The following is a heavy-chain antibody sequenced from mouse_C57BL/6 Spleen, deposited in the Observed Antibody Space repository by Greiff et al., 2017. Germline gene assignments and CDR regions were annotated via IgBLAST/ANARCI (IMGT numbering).Heavy chain of an antibody. D-gene: IGHD2-1*01. CDR3: ARYYGNHYYAMDD. Sequence: QVQLQQPGAELVRPGSSVKLSCKASGYTFTSYWMHWVKQRPIQGLEWIGNIDPSDSETHYNQKFKDKATLTVDKSSSTAYMQLSSLTSEDSAVYYCARYYGNHYYAMDDWGQGTSVTVSS. CDR1: GYTFTSYW. CDR2: IDPSDSET. J-gene: IGHJ4*01. V-gene: IGHV1-52*01.